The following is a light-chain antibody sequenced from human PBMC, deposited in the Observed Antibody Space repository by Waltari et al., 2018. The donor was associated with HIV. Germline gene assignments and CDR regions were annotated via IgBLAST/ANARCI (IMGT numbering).Light chain of an antibody. CDR3: NSRDSSDTHLL. CDR2: GKN. Sequence: SSELTQDPAVSVALGQTVRITCQGDSLRSYYASWYQQKPGQAPILVFYGKNNRPSGIPDRFSGSRSGNTASLTITGAQAEDEADYFCNSRDSSDTHLLFGGGTTLTVL. V-gene: IGLV3-19*01. CDR1: SLRSYY. J-gene: IGLJ2*01.